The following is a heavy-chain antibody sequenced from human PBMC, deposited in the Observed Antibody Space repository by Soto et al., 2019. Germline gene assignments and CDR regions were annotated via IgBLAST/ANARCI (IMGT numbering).Heavy chain of an antibody. CDR3: ARTRYFDWFLFDY. V-gene: IGHV1-2*04. D-gene: IGHD3-9*01. Sequence: GASVKVSCKASGYTFTSYYMHWVRQAPGQGLEWMGRINPNSGGTNYAQKFQGWVTMTRDTSISTVYMELSRLRSDDTAVYYCARTRYFDWFLFDYWGQGTLVTVSS. CDR1: GYTFTSYY. J-gene: IGHJ4*02. CDR2: INPNSGGT.